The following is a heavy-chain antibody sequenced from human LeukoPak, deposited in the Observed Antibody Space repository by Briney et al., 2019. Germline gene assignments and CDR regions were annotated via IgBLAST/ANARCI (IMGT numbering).Heavy chain of an antibody. J-gene: IGHJ6*04. Sequence: SETLSLTCAVYGGSFSGYYWSWIRQPPGKGLEWIGEINHSGSTNYNPSLKSRVTISVDTSKNQFSLKLSSVTAADTAVYYCARGQYYGSGSYYHGGYYYGMDVWGKGTTVTVSS. V-gene: IGHV4-34*01. CDR3: ARGQYYGSGSYYHGGYYYGMDV. CDR1: GGSFSGYY. D-gene: IGHD3-10*01. CDR2: INHSGST.